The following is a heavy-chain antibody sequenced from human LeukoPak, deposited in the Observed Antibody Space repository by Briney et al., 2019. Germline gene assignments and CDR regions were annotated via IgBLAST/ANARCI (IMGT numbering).Heavy chain of an antibody. D-gene: IGHD5-24*01. CDR1: GYTFDNYY. CDR2: INPGGSNM. Sequence: ASVKVSCKASGYTFDNYYMHWVRQAPGQGLEWMAIINPGGSNMDYAQKFQGRVTMTRDTSTSTVYMDLSSLRSEDTAVYYCARTNGYTLGFDYWGQGTLVTVSS. V-gene: IGHV1-46*02. J-gene: IGHJ4*02. CDR3: ARTNGYTLGFDY.